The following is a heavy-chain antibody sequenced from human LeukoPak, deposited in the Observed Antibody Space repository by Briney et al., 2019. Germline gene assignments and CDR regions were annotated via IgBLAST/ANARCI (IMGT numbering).Heavy chain of an antibody. Sequence: ASVKVSCKASVYTFTGYYMHWVRQAPGQGLEWMGWINPNSGGTNYAQKFQGRVTMTRDTSISTAYMELNRLRSDDTAVYYCARREQWLVGDDNWGQGALVTVSS. J-gene: IGHJ4*02. CDR3: ARREQWLVGDDN. CDR1: VYTFTGYY. V-gene: IGHV1-2*02. D-gene: IGHD6-19*01. CDR2: INPNSGGT.